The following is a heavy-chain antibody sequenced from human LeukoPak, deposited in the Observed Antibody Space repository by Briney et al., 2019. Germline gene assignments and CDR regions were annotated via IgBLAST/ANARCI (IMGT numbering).Heavy chain of an antibody. D-gene: IGHD4-23*01. Sequence: PGESLSLTCGVSGLSISSYYLSWIRQAPGTGLEWISDIFDTGSTNYNPSLKSRVTISVDTSKNQVSLKLSSLTAADTAVYYCAKIRSGGGSFDVWGQGAMVTVSS. V-gene: IGHV4-59*01. CDR2: IFDTGST. CDR1: GLSISSYY. J-gene: IGHJ3*01. CDR3: AKIRSGGGSFDV.